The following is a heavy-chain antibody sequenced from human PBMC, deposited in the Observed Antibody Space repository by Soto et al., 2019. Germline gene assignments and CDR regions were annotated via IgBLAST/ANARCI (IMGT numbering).Heavy chain of an antibody. CDR2: INKDGSEK. CDR1: GFTFTSYW. J-gene: IGHJ6*04. CDR3: VREIASRL. V-gene: IGHV3-7*01. Sequence: ESGGGLVQPGGSLRLSCAASGFTFTSYWMTWVRQAPGRGLEWVANINKDGSEKSYVDSVKGRFNISRDNAKSSLYLQMNSLRADDTAVYYCVREIASRLWGKGTTVIVSS. D-gene: IGHD2-21*01.